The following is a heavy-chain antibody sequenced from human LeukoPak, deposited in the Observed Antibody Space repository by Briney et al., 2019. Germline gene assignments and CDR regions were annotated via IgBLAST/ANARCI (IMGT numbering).Heavy chain of an antibody. V-gene: IGHV3-11*04. CDR2: ITSSGSSV. CDR3: ARETHAYSSSWYRGDSYLTSLDY. CDR1: GFTYSDHY. D-gene: IGHD6-13*01. J-gene: IGHJ4*02. Sequence: GGSLRLSCVASGFTYSDHYMTWIRQAPGKGLEWVSFITSSGSSVSYADSVRGRVTTSRDHAKNSLYLQMNSLRAEGTAVYYCARETHAYSSSWYRGDSYLTSLDYWGQGTLVTVSS.